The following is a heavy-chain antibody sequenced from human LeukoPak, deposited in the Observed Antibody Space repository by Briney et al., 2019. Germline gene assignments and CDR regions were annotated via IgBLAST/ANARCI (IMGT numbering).Heavy chain of an antibody. J-gene: IGHJ4*02. D-gene: IGHD4-17*01. CDR3: ARTLNYGDYVSDY. V-gene: IGHV3-30-3*01. CDR2: IPYDGSNK. CDR1: GFTFSSYA. Sequence: GGSLRLSCAASGFTFSSYAMHWVRQAPGKGLEWVAVIPYDGSNKYYADSVKGRFTISRDNSKNTLYLQMNSLRAEDTAVYYCARTLNYGDYVSDYWGQGTLVTVSS.